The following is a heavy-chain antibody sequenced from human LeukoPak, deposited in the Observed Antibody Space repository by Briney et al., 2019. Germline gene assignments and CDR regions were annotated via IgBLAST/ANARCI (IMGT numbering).Heavy chain of an antibody. D-gene: IGHD2-2*01. CDR3: VRVESTGYYGMDV. Sequence: GGSLRLSVPAPGFTFSSYNIHWFRQATGKVLDWVSAIGSAGDTYYPGSVKGRFTISRENAKNSLYLQMNSLRAGDTAVYYCVRVESTGYYGMDVWGQGTTVTVSS. J-gene: IGHJ6*02. CDR2: IGSAGDT. CDR1: GFTFSSYN. V-gene: IGHV3-13*01.